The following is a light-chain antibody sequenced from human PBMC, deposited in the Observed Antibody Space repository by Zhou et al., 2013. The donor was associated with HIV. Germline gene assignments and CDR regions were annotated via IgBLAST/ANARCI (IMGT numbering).Light chain of an antibody. V-gene: IGKV1-13*02. Sequence: AIHLTQSPSSLSPSVGDSVTITCRASQGISSALAWYQQRPGKAPKLLIYDASSLESGVPSRFSGSGSGTDFTLTISSLQPEDFATYYCQQFNSYPPTFGQGTRLEIK. J-gene: IGKJ5*01. CDR1: QGISSA. CDR2: DAS. CDR3: QQFNSYPPT.